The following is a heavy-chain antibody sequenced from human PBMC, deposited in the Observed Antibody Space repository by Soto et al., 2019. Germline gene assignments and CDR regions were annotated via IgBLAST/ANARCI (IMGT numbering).Heavy chain of an antibody. V-gene: IGHV4-30-4*01. CDR1: GGSISSGDYY. CDR2: IYYTGST. Sequence: PSETLSLTCTVSGGSISSGDYYWSWVRQPPGKGLEWIGYIYYTGSTYYNPSLESRVTISVDTSKNQFSLNLSSVTAADTAVYYCARGINYYDSSGDSWFDPWGQGTLVTVSS. D-gene: IGHD3-22*01. J-gene: IGHJ5*02. CDR3: ARGINYYDSSGDSWFDP.